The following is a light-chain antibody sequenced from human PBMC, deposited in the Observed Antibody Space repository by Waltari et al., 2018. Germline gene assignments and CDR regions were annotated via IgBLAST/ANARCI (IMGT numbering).Light chain of an antibody. CDR2: DDI. Sequence: SYALTQPPSVSVAPGKTARITCGGDNIGSKAAHWYQQKAGQAPVLVVYDDIERPSGIPERFSGSNSGNTATLTIGRVEAGDEADYFCQVWESSTDHFWVFGGGTKLTVL. CDR3: QVWESSTDHFWV. CDR1: NIGSKA. V-gene: IGLV3-21*03. J-gene: IGLJ3*02.